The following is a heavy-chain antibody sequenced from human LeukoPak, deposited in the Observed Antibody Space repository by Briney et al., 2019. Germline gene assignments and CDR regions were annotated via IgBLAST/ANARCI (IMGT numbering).Heavy chain of an antibody. CDR3: ARDRRYCSGDSCYSGVDY. Sequence: PGGSLRLSCAASGLTVSSNYMTWVRQAPGKGLEWVSVIYSGGSQYYADFVKGRFSISRDNSKNTVYLQMNGLRAEDTAVYYCARDRRYCSGDSCYSGVDYWGQGTLVTVSS. CDR2: IYSGGSQ. J-gene: IGHJ4*02. D-gene: IGHD2-15*01. V-gene: IGHV3-53*01. CDR1: GLTVSSNY.